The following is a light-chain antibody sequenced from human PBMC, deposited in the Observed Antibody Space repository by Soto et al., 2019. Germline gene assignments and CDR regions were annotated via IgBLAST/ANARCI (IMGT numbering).Light chain of an antibody. Sequence: DIQMTQSPSTLSASVGDRVTITCRASQTISTWLAWYQQKPGKAPKLLIYKASSLESGVPSRFSGSGSGTEFTLTITSLQPDDFATYYCQQYNGFSRTLGQGTKVDSK. CDR1: QTISTW. CDR2: KAS. J-gene: IGKJ1*01. CDR3: QQYNGFSRT. V-gene: IGKV1-5*03.